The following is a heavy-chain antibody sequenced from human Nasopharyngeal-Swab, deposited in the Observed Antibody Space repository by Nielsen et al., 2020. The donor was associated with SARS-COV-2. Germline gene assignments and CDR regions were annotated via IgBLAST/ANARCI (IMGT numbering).Heavy chain of an antibody. J-gene: IGHJ4*02. D-gene: IGHD3-9*01. Sequence: GSLKISCATSGFTFSSYAMSWVRQAPGKGLEWVSGISFGGVTTYYADSVKGRFTISRDNSKNTLYLQMNRLRAEDTAVYYCARVSPANYDILTGYYPSHFDYWGQGTLVTVSS. V-gene: IGHV3-23*01. CDR1: GFTFSSYA. CDR2: ISFGGVTT. CDR3: ARVSPANYDILTGYYPSHFDY.